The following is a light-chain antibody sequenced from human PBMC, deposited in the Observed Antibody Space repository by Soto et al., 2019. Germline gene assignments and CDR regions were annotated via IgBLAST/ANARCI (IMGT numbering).Light chain of an antibody. V-gene: IGKV3-15*01. CDR2: GAS. Sequence: EIVLTQSPGTLSLSPGERATLSCRASQSVSSSYLAWYQQKPGQAPRLLIYGASTRATGIPPRFSGSGSGREFTLTISSLQSEDFAVYYCQQYNNWPQTFGQGTKVDIK. CDR1: QSVSSSY. J-gene: IGKJ1*01. CDR3: QQYNNWPQT.